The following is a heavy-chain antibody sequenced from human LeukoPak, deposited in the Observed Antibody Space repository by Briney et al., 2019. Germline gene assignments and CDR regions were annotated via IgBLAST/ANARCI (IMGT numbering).Heavy chain of an antibody. Sequence: TGGSLRLSCAASGFTFSSYGMHWVRQAPGKGLEWVAFIRYDGSNKYYADSVKGRFTISRDNSKNTLYLQMNSLRAEDTAVYYCAKDAILWFGELVSYYYYYYMDVWGKGTTVTISS. CDR2: IRYDGSNK. CDR1: GFTFSSYG. D-gene: IGHD3-10*01. CDR3: AKDAILWFGELVSYYYYYYMDV. V-gene: IGHV3-30*02. J-gene: IGHJ6*03.